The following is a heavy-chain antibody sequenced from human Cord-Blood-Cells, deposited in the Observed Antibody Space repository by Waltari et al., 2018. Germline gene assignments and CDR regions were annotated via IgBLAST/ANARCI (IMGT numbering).Heavy chain of an antibody. V-gene: IGHV4-39*01. D-gene: IGHD6-13*01. Sequence: QLQLQESGPGLVKPSETLSLTCTVSGGSISSSSYYWGWIRQPPGKGLEWIGSIYYSWSTYYNPSLKSRVTISVDTSKNQFSLKLSSVTAADTAVYYCARLHIAAVIYGMDVWGQGTTVTVSS. CDR2: IYYSWST. CDR3: ARLHIAAVIYGMDV. J-gene: IGHJ6*02. CDR1: GGSISSSSYY.